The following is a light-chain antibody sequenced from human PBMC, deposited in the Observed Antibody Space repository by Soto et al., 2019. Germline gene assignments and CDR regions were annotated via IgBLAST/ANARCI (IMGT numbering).Light chain of an antibody. V-gene: IGKV1-39*01. CDR3: QQTDSTPRT. Sequence: DIQMTQSPSSLSASVGDRVTISSRASKSIRNYVSWYQQKPGTAPKLLIRAASTLQSGVPSRFSGSGSETDFTLTISSLQIEDFATYFCQQTDSTPRTFGQGTKV. CDR1: KSIRNY. J-gene: IGKJ1*01. CDR2: AAS.